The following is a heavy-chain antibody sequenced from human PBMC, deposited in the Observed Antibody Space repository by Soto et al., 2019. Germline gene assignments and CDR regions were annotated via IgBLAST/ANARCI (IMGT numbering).Heavy chain of an antibody. CDR3: ATRSPAFDY. Sequence: QVQMVQSGPEVKKPGASVKVSCKTSGYTFTSYGISWVRQAPGQGLEWMGWISTYKGNTNYAQKFQGRVTMTTDTSTSTAYMELRSLRSDDTAVYYCATRSPAFDYWGQGTLVTVSS. CDR2: ISTYKGNT. V-gene: IGHV1-18*01. CDR1: GYTFTSYG. J-gene: IGHJ4*02.